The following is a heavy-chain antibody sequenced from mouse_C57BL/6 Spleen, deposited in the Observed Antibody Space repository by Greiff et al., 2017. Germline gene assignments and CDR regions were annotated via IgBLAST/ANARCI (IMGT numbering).Heavy chain of an antibody. CDR1: GFNIKDAY. V-gene: IGHV14-4*01. CDR2: IDPENGDT. J-gene: IGHJ3*01. D-gene: IGHD1-1*01. CDR3: TTGGSSPAWFAY. Sequence: VQLQQSGAELVRPGASVKLSCTASGFNIKDAYMHWVKQRPEQGLAWIGWIDPENGDTEYASKFQGKATITADPSSNTAYLQLSSLTSEDTAVYYCTTGGSSPAWFAYWGQGTLVTVSA.